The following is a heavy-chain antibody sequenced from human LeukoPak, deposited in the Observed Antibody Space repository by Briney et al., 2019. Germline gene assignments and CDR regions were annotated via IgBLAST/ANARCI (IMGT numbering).Heavy chain of an antibody. CDR1: GFTFDNYA. V-gene: IGHV3-23*01. CDR3: ARDPYSGSYGADYYYYMDV. Sequence: PGGSLRLSCAASGFTFDNYAMSWVRQAPGKGLEWVSAVSGSGANTYYADSVKGRFTISRDKSKSSLYLQMNSLRAEDTAVYYCARDPYSGSYGADYYYYMDVWGKGTTVTISS. CDR2: VSGSGANT. D-gene: IGHD1-26*01. J-gene: IGHJ6*03.